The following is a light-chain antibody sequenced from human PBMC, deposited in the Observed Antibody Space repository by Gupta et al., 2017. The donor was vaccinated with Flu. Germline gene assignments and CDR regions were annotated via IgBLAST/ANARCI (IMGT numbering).Light chain of an antibody. CDR3: MQGTQFLLT. J-gene: IGKJ4*01. V-gene: IGKV2-24*01. CDR2: KIS. Sequence: DIVMTQTPLSTPVTLGQPASISCRSSQSLVHGDGNTYLSWLQQRPGQPPRLLIYKISNRFAGVQDRCSGGGGGTDLTMNSSRVEAEDGGVYYSMQGTQFLLTFGGGTKVEIK. CDR1: QSLVHGDGNTY.